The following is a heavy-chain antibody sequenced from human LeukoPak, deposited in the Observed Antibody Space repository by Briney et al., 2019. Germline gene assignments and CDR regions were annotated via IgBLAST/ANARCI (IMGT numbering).Heavy chain of an antibody. V-gene: IGHV3-30*18. D-gene: IGHD2-2*01. CDR2: ISYDGSNK. CDR1: GFTFSSYG. CDR3: AKDRGVGYCSSTSCYNWFDP. J-gene: IGHJ5*02. Sequence: GGSLRLSCAASGFTFSSYGMHWVRQAPGKGLEWVAVISYDGSNKYYADSVKGRFTISRDNSKNTLYLQMNSLRAEDTAVYYCAKDRGVGYCSSTSCYNWFDPWGQGTLVTVSS.